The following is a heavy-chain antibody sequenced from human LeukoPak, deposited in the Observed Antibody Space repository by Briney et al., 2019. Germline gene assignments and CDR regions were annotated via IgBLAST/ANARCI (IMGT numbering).Heavy chain of an antibody. Sequence: GGSLRLSCAAYGFTFDEYAMHWVRQAPRKGLELVSGISWNSGSIGYADSVKGRFTISRDNAKNSLYLQMNSLRAEDTALYYCAKSVVPAAMGGRIDYWGQGTLVTVSS. CDR2: ISWNSGSI. D-gene: IGHD2-2*01. J-gene: IGHJ4*02. CDR1: GFTFDEYA. CDR3: AKSVVPAAMGGRIDY. V-gene: IGHV3-9*01.